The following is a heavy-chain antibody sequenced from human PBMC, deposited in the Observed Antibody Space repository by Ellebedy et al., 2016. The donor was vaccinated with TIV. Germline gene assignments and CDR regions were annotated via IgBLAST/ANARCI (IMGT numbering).Heavy chain of an antibody. CDR2: TYYSSKWYY. CDR1: GDSVSSNSAA. D-gene: IGHD5-18*01. Sequence: SQTLSLTCAISGDSVSSNSAAWNWIRQSPSRGLEWLGRTYYSSKWYYDYALSVKGRITISPDTSKNQFSLQLNSVTPEDAAVYYCAGRRVDTAMATDAFDIWGQGTMVTVSS. CDR3: AGRRVDTAMATDAFDI. J-gene: IGHJ3*02. V-gene: IGHV6-1*01.